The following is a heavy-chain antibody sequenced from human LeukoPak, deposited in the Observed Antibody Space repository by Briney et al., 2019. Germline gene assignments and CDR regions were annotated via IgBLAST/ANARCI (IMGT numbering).Heavy chain of an antibody. CDR1: GGSISSSSYY. V-gene: IGHV4-39*01. D-gene: IGHD2-2*01. CDR3: ASREAEYCSSTSCPTYYYYGMDV. CDR2: FYYSGST. Sequence: SETLSLTCSVSGGSISSSSYYWGWIRQPPGKGLEWIGSFYYSGSTRYNPSLKSRATISVDTSKNQFSLKLSSVTAADTAVYYCASREAEYCSSTSCPTYYYYGMDVWGQGTTVTVSS. J-gene: IGHJ6*02.